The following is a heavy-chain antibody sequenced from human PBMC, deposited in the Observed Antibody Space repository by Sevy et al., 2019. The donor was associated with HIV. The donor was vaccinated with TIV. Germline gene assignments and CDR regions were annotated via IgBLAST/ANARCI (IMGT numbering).Heavy chain of an antibody. Sequence: LSLTCAASGFTFANHAIHWVRQAPGKGLEWVAIISFDGRNEHYAASVKGRFSISRDNSKNTVDLQMTRLRSEDAAVYYCARGRDYGNFDYWGQGTLVTVSS. CDR1: GFTFANHA. J-gene: IGHJ4*02. D-gene: IGHD4-17*01. CDR2: ISFDGRNE. CDR3: ARGRDYGNFDY. V-gene: IGHV3-30*04.